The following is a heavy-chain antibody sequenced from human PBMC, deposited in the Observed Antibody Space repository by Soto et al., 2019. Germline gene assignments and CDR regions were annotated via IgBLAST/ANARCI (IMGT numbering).Heavy chain of an antibody. CDR1: GHTFTSYG. CDR3: ARWPLVVVTAYYFDY. J-gene: IGHJ4*02. V-gene: IGHV1-18*01. Sequence: QVQLVQSGAEVKKPGASVKVSCKASGHTFTSYGISWVRQAPGQGLEWMGWISPYNGNTNYAHRLQGRVTMTTDTSTDTAYMELRGLRSDDTAVYYCARWPLVVVTAYYFDYWGQGTLVTVSS. D-gene: IGHD2-21*02. CDR2: ISPYNGNT.